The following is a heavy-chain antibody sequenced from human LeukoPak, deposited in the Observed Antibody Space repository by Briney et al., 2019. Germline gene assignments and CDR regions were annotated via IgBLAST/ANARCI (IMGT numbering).Heavy chain of an antibody. V-gene: IGHV3-21*01. CDR2: ISSSSSYI. Sequence: PGGSLRLSCAASGFTFSSYSLNWVRQAPGKGLEWVSSISSSSSYIYYADSVKGRFTISRDSANNSLYLQMNSLTAEDTAVYYCARDRYYDSLDAFDIWRQGTMVTVSS. CDR3: ARDRYYDSLDAFDI. CDR1: GFTFSSYS. J-gene: IGHJ3*02. D-gene: IGHD3-22*01.